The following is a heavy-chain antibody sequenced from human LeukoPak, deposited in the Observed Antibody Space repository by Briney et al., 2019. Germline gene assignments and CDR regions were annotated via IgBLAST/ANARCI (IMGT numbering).Heavy chain of an antibody. CDR1: GFTFSSYG. CDR3: ARQGKGSQGAFDI. Sequence: GGSLRLSCAASGFTFSSYGMHWVRQAPGKGLEWVAVIWYDGSNKYYADSVKGRFTISRDNSKNTLYLQMNSLRAEDTAVYYCARQGKGSQGAFDIWGQGTMVTVSP. CDR2: IWYDGSNK. V-gene: IGHV3-33*01. J-gene: IGHJ3*02.